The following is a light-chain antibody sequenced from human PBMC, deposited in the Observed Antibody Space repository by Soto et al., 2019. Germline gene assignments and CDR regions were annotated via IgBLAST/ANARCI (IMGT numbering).Light chain of an antibody. V-gene: IGLV8-61*01. CDR3: VLYLGSGIVE. Sequence: QTVVTQEPSFSVSPGGTVTLTCVLSSGSVSSSSYPSWYQQTPGQPPRTLIYNTNIRSSGVPDRFSGSILGNKAALTVTGAQAEDECDYYCVLYLGSGIVEFGGGTKLTVL. J-gene: IGLJ3*02. CDR2: NTN. CDR1: SGSVSSSSY.